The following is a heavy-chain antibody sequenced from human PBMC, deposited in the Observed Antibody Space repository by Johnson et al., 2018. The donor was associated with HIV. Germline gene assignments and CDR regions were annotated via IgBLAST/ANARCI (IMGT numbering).Heavy chain of an antibody. J-gene: IGHJ3*02. CDR1: GFTFSSYD. Sequence: VQLVESGGGLVQPGGSLRLSCAASGFTFSSYDMHWVRQATGKGLEWVSAIGTAGDTYYPGSVKGRFTVSRDNAKNSLYLQMNSLRAEDTAVYYCARDPQWWEYAFDIWGQGTMVTVSS. CDR2: IGTAGDT. V-gene: IGHV3-13*01. CDR3: ARDPQWWEYAFDI. D-gene: IGHD1-26*01.